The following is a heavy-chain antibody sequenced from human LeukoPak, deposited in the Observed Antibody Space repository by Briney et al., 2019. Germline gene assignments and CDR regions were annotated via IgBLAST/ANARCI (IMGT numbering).Heavy chain of an antibody. J-gene: IGHJ3*02. CDR1: GGSISSYY. Sequence: KPSETLSLTCTVSGGSISSYYWSWIRQPPGKGLEWIGYIYYSGSTNYNPSLKSRVTISVDTSKNQFSLKLSSVTAADTAVYYCARDSWDMDGYAFDIWGQGTLVTVSS. D-gene: IGHD3/OR15-3a*01. CDR2: IYYSGST. CDR3: ARDSWDMDGYAFDI. V-gene: IGHV4-59*01.